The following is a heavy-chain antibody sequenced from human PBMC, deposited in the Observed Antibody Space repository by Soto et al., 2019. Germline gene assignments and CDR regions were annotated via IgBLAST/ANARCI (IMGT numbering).Heavy chain of an antibody. CDR1: GSTFSSYG. Sequence: PGGSLRLSCAASGSTFSSYGMHWVRQAPGKGLEWVAVIWYDGSNKYYADSVKGRFTISRDNSKNTLYLQMNSLRAEDTAVYYCTTDSYFTLKLVRFDYWGLGTLVTVSS. V-gene: IGHV3-33*01. D-gene: IGHD3-22*01. CDR2: IWYDGSNK. J-gene: IGHJ4*01. CDR3: TTDSYFTLKLVRFDY.